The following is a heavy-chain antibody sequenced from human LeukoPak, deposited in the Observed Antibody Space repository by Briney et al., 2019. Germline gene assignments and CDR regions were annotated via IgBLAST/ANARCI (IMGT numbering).Heavy chain of an antibody. CDR1: GGSISSSSYY. CDR3: AGHRSIHYGSGSLPNY. J-gene: IGHJ4*02. D-gene: IGHD3-10*01. CDR2: IYYSGST. Sequence: PSETLSLTCTVSGGSISSSSYYWGWIRQPPGKGLEWIGSIYYSGSTCYNPSLKSRVTISVDTSKNQFSLKLSSVTAADTAVYYCAGHRSIHYGSGSLPNYWGQGTLVTVSS. V-gene: IGHV4-39*01.